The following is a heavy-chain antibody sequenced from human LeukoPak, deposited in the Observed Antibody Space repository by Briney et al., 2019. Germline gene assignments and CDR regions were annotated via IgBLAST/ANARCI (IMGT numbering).Heavy chain of an antibody. Sequence: SETLSLTCTVSSGSIRNYYWSWIRQPAGKGLEWIGRIYTSGSTNYNPSLKSRVTISVDTSKNQFSLKLSSVTAADTAVYYCARDGPNYDYVWGSYRYPNWFDPWGQGTLVTVSS. CDR3: ARDGPNYDYVWGSYRYPNWFDP. J-gene: IGHJ5*02. CDR1: SGSIRNYY. V-gene: IGHV4-4*07. CDR2: IYTSGST. D-gene: IGHD3-16*02.